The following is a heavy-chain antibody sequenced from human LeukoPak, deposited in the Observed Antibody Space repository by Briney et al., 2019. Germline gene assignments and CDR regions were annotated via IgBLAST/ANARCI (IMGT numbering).Heavy chain of an antibody. J-gene: IGHJ6*03. Sequence: GGSLRLSCAASGFTFSSYAMHWVRQAPGKGLEYVSAISSNGGSTYYANSVKGRFTISRDNSKNTLYLQMGSLRAEDMAVYYCARDGQEGYYYYYYMDVWGKGTTVTVSS. CDR2: ISSNGGST. CDR1: GFTFSSYA. CDR3: ARDGQEGYYYYYYMDV. V-gene: IGHV3-64*01.